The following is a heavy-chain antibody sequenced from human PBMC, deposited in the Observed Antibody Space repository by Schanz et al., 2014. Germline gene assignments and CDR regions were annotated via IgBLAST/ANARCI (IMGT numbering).Heavy chain of an antibody. V-gene: IGHV4-59*01. D-gene: IGHD6-6*01. CDR1: GSINSYY. J-gene: IGHJ6*02. CDR3: ARRIAARSGVGYDYHYGMDV. Sequence: QVQLQESGPGLVKPSETLSLNCRISGSINSYYWSWIRQPPGKGLEWIGYISYSGSTNYNPSLRSRVTISIDRSRNQFSRNLRTVTAADTAIYYCARRIAARSGVGYDYHYGMDVWGQGTTVIVSS. CDR2: ISYSGST.